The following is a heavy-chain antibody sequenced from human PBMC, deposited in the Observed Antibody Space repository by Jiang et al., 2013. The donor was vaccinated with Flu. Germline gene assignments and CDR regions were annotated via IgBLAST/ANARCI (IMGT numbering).Heavy chain of an antibody. CDR3: ARHPKHIVLFPTAPYGLDV. V-gene: IGHV5-10-1*01. J-gene: IGHJ6*04. Sequence: GAEVKKPGESLRISCKGSGYRFTTYWISWVRQMPGKGLEWMGRIDPNDSSTKYSPSFQGHVTISADRSIGTAYLHWSSLRASDTAIYYCARHPKHIVLFPTAPYGLDVWGRGTTVTVSS. CDR2: IDPNDSST. CDR1: GYRFTTYW. D-gene: IGHD2-21*01.